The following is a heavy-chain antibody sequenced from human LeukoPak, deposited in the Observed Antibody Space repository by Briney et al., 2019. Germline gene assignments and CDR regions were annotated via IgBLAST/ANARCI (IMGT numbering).Heavy chain of an antibody. Sequence: GGSLRLSCAASGFTFSSYAMSWVRQAPGKGLEWVSAISGSGGSTYYADSVKGRFTISRDNSKNTLYLQMNSLRAEDTAVYYCAAWHTMVRGVIIKDYRGQGTLVTVSS. V-gene: IGHV3-23*01. CDR2: ISGSGGST. D-gene: IGHD3-10*01. J-gene: IGHJ4*02. CDR3: AAWHTMVRGVIIKDY. CDR1: GFTFSSYA.